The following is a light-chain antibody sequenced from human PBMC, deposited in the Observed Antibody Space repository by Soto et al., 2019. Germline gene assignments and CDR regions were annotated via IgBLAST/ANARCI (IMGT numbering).Light chain of an antibody. Sequence: QCALAQPASVSGSPGQSITITCTATSSDVGGHNYVSWYQQHPGKVPKLIIYDVTNRPSGVSNRFSASKSGNTASLTISGLQAEDGADYYCISFTSSGAHVFGSGTKVTVL. CDR2: DVT. J-gene: IGLJ1*01. CDR3: ISFTSSGAHV. V-gene: IGLV2-14*03. CDR1: SSDVGGHNY.